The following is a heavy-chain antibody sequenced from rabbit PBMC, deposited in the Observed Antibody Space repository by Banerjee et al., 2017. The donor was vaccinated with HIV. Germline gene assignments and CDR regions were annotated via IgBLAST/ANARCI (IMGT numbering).Heavy chain of an antibody. D-gene: IGHD4-1*01. J-gene: IGHJ4*01. V-gene: IGHV1S47*01. CDR1: GFDFSSYG. CDR3: VRVGSGWGGL. Sequence: QEQLVESGGGLVQPGGSLKLSCKASGFDFSSYGVSWVRQAPGKGLEWIGYIDPVFGSTYYASWVNGRLTISSHNAQNTLYLQLNSLTAADTATYFCVRVGSGWGGLWGPGTLVTVS. CDR2: IDPVFGST.